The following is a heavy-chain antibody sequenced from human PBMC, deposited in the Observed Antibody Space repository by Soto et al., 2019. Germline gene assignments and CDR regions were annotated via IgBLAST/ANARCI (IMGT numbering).Heavy chain of an antibody. J-gene: IGHJ4*02. CDR2: IMGEGVTT. CDR1: GFPFSSYW. V-gene: IGHV3-74*01. D-gene: IGHD3-9*01. CDR3: AREYYGLLTGYYTDY. Sequence: EVQLVESGGDLVKRGGSLRLPFEASGFPFSSYWMHWVRHTPGKGLNWVAGIMGEGVTTYYGDSVTGRFTVSRDNAKNTLSLQISGLRAEDTAVYYCAREYYGLLTGYYTDYWGQGTLVSVSS.